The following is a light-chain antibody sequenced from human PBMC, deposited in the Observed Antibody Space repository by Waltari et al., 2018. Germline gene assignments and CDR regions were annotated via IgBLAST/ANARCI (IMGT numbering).Light chain of an antibody. CDR3: QQYYSTVT. CDR1: QSVLYSSNNKNY. Sequence: DIVMTQSPDSLAVSLGERATINCKSSQSVLYSSNNKNYLAWYQQKPGQPPKLLIYWASTRESGVPDRFSGSGSGTDFTLTNSSLQAEDVAVYYCQQYYSTVTFGGGTKVEIK. CDR2: WAS. J-gene: IGKJ4*01. V-gene: IGKV4-1*01.